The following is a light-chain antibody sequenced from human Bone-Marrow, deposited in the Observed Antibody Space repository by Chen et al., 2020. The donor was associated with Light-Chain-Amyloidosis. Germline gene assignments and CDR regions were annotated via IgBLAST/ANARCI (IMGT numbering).Light chain of an antibody. J-gene: IGKJ1*01. CDR2: DAS. CDR3: QQRSNWQT. Sequence: EIVLTQSPATLSLSPGERATLSCRASQNVFTYLAWYQQKPGQAPRLLIYDASNRATGIPARCSGSGSGTDFTLTISSLEPEDFAVYYCQQRSNWQTFGQGTKVEIK. V-gene: IGKV3-11*01. CDR1: QNVFTY.